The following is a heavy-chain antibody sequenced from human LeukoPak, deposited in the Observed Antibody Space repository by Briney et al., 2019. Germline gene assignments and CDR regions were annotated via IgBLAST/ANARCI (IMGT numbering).Heavy chain of an antibody. J-gene: IGHJ4*02. Sequence: GASVNVSCKASGYTFTSYAMHWVRQAPGQRLEWMGWINAGNGNTKYSQKFQGRVTITRDTSASTAYMELSSLRSEDTAVYYCARGSSLYYFDYWGQGTLVTVSS. CDR3: ARGSSLYYFDY. CDR2: INAGNGNT. CDR1: GYTFTSYA. V-gene: IGHV1-3*01.